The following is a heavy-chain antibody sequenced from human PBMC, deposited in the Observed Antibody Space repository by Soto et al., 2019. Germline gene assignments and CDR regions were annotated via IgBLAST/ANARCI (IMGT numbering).Heavy chain of an antibody. CDR3: VRFGGAAAGPGDY. CDR2: ISSSGTTI. CDR1: EFTFSSYE. J-gene: IGHJ4*02. D-gene: IGHD6-13*01. V-gene: IGHV3-48*03. Sequence: GGSLILSGVASEFTFSSYEMNWVRQAPGKGLEWVSYISSSGTTIYYTDSVKGRFTISRDNAKKSLYLQMNSLRAEDTAVYYCVRFGGAAAGPGDYWGQGTLVTVSS.